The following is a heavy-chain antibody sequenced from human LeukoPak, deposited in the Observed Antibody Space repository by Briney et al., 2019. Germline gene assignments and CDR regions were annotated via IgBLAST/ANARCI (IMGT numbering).Heavy chain of an antibody. J-gene: IGHJ4*02. Sequence: GGSLRLSCAASGFTFSSYSMNWVRQAPGKGLEWISYISETSSFMYYADSVKGRFTISRDNSKNTLYLQMNSLRVEDTAVYYCARGRVVVTAQFRAGIDFWGQGTLVTVSS. V-gene: IGHV3-21*05. D-gene: IGHD2-21*02. CDR3: ARGRVVVTAQFRAGIDF. CDR1: GFTFSSYS. CDR2: ISETSSFM.